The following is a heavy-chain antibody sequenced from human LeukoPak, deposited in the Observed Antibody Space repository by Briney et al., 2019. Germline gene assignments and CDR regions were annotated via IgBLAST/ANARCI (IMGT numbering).Heavy chain of an antibody. CDR1: GGSISSYY. V-gene: IGHV4-59*12. D-gene: IGHD4-11*01. Sequence: SETLSLTCTVSGGSISSYYWSWIRQPPGKGLEWIGYIYYSGSTNYNPSLKSRVTTSVDTSKNQVSLKLSSVTAADTAVYYCARTEGDYRFDYWGQGTLVTVSS. CDR2: IYYSGST. J-gene: IGHJ4*02. CDR3: ARTEGDYRFDY.